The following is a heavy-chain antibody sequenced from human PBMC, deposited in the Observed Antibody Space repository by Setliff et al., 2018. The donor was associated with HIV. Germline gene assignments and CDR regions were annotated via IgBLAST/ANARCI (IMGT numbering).Heavy chain of an antibody. J-gene: IGHJ5*02. D-gene: IGHD3-10*01. CDR1: GYTFTEYY. CDR3: ASSGSGSYINWFGP. V-gene: IGHV1-2*02. Sequence: ASVKVSCKASGYTFTEYYIHWVRQAPGQGLEWMGWIYPNTGGTNYAQKFQGRVTMTRDTSISTAYMELTSLRAEDTAVYYCASSGSGSYINWFGPWGQRTLVTVSS. CDR2: IYPNTGGT.